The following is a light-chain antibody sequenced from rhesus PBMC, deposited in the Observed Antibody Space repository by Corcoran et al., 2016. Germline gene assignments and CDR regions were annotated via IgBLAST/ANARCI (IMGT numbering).Light chain of an antibody. Sequence: DIQMTQSPSSLSASVGDTVTITCRASQGITSYLNWFQQKPGKAPKLLIYDAFNLESGVPSRFSGSGSGTDFTLTISSLQPEDFATYSCLQHNNYPPTFCQGAKVEIK. J-gene: IGKJ1*01. CDR1: QGITSY. CDR3: LQHNNYPPT. CDR2: DAF. V-gene: IGKV1-28*02.